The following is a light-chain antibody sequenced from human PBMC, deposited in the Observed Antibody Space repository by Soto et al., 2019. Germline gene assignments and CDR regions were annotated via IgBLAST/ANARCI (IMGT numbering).Light chain of an antibody. V-gene: IGLV2-11*01. J-gene: IGLJ1*01. CDR1: NSDVGAYNY. CDR3: CSYAGDTPYV. Sequence: QSALTQPRSVSGSPGQSLTISCTGTNSDVGAYNYVSWYQQHPGKAPKLIIYDVTKRPSGVPARFSGSKSGDTATLTVSGLQAEEEADYYCCSYAGDTPYVFGPGTKVTVL. CDR2: DVT.